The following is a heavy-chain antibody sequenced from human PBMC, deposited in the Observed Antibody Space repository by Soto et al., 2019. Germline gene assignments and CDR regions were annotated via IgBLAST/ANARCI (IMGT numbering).Heavy chain of an antibody. CDR2: IGTAGDT. D-gene: IGHD3-10*01. J-gene: IGHJ6*02. Sequence: SGGSLRLSCAASGFTFSSYDMHWVRQATGKGLEWVSAIGTAGDTYYPGSVKGRFTISRENAKNSLYLQMNSLRAGDTAVYYCARLAPSVPYYGMDVWGQGTTVTVSS. CDR1: GFTFSSYD. V-gene: IGHV3-13*01. CDR3: ARLAPSVPYYGMDV.